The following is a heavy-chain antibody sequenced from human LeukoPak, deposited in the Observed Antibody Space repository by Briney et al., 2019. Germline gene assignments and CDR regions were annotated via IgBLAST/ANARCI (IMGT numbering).Heavy chain of an antibody. CDR2: ISGSGGST. V-gene: IGHV3-23*01. J-gene: IGHJ4*01. D-gene: IGHD3-22*01. Sequence: PGGSLRLSCAASGFTFSTYGMSWVRQAPGKGLEWVSAISGSGGSTYYADSVKGRFTISRDNSKNTLYLQMNSLRAEDTAVYYCAKVDRVVVIPSSYFDYWGQEPWSPSPQ. CDR3: AKVDRVVVIPSSYFDY. CDR1: GFTFSTYG.